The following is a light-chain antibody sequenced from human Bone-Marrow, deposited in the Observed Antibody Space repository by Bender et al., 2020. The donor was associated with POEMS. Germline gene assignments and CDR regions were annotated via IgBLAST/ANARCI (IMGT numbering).Light chain of an antibody. J-gene: IGLJ3*02. Sequence: SYVLTQPPSVSVAPGQTARITCGRSKIDSFAVHWYQQKPGQAPVLVVSDNSDRPSGIPERFSGSNSGDTATLTITRVEAGDEADYYCQVWDGTSDHPAWVFGGGTKLTVL. CDR2: DNS. V-gene: IGLV3-21*02. CDR3: QVWDGTSDHPAWV. CDR1: KIDSFA.